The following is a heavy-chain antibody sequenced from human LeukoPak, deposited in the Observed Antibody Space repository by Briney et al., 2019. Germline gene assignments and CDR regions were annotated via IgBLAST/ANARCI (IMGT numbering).Heavy chain of an antibody. CDR2: ISAYNGNT. D-gene: IGHD2-8*02. Sequence: GASVKVSCKASGYTFTSYSITWVRQAPGQGLEWMGGISAYNGNTNYAQKLQGRVTMTTNTSTSTAYMELRSLRSDDTAVYYCARGVLGLRSSPLYYDYWGQGTLVTVSS. V-gene: IGHV1-18*01. J-gene: IGHJ4*02. CDR3: ARGVLGLRSSPLYYDY. CDR1: GYTFTSYS.